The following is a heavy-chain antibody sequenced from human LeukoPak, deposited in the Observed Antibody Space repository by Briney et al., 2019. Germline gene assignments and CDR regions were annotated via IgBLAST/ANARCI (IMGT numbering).Heavy chain of an antibody. V-gene: IGHV3-30-3*01. CDR1: GFIFSSYV. J-gene: IGHJ4*02. D-gene: IGHD2-21*02. CDR3: ARDRSPIVVVTAISFDY. CDR2: ISYDGSNK. Sequence: PGGSLRLSCAASGFIFSSYVMHWVRQAPGMGLEWMAVISYDGSNKYYADSVKGRFTISRDNSKNTLYLQMSSLRAEDTAVYYCARDRSPIVVVTAISFDYWGQGTLVTVSS.